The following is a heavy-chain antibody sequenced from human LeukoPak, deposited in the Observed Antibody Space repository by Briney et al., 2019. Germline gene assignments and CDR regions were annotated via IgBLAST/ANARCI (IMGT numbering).Heavy chain of an antibody. CDR1: GYTFTSYD. CDR3: ATARIVATIPPWFDP. J-gene: IGHJ5*02. D-gene: IGHD5-12*01. Sequence: ASVKVSCKASGYTFTSYDINWVRQATGQGLEWMGWMNPNSGNTGYAQKFQGRVTMTEDTSTDTAYMELSSLRSEDTAVYYCATARIVATIPPWFDPWGQGTLVTVSS. V-gene: IGHV1-8*01. CDR2: MNPNSGNT.